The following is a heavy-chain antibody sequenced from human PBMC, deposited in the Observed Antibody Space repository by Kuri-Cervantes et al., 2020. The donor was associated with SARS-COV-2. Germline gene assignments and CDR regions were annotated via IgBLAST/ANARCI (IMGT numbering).Heavy chain of an antibody. J-gene: IGHJ4*02. CDR2: INHSGST. Sequence: SETLSLTCTVSGGSISSGDYYWSWIRQPPGKGLEWIGEINHSGSTNYNPSLKSRVTISVDTSKNQFSLKLSSVTAADTAVYYCARGGGGSYCDFDYWGQGTLVTVSS. V-gene: IGHV4-39*07. CDR1: GGSISSGDYY. CDR3: ARGGGGSYCDFDY. D-gene: IGHD1-26*01.